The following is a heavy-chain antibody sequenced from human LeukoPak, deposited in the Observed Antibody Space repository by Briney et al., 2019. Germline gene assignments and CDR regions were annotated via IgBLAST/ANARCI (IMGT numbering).Heavy chain of an antibody. CDR3: ARDYGSGWLY. Sequence: SETLSITCTVPGGSISSGNYYWSWIRQPAGKGLEWIGRIHTSGSTNYNPSLKSRVTISVDTSKNQFSLKLSSVTAADTAVYYCARDYGSGWLYWGQGTLVTVSS. V-gene: IGHV4-61*02. CDR2: IHTSGST. D-gene: IGHD6-19*01. J-gene: IGHJ4*02. CDR1: GGSISSGNYY.